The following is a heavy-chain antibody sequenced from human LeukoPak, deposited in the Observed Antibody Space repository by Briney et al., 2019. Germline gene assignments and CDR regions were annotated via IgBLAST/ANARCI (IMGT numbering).Heavy chain of an antibody. CDR2: IYHSGST. CDR3: ARAPSGSYQRYFDY. J-gene: IGHJ4*02. V-gene: IGHV4-4*02. D-gene: IGHD1-26*01. Sequence: SGTLSLTCAVSGGSISSSNWWSWVRQPPGKGLEWIGEIYHSGSTNYNPSLKSRVTISVDKSKNQFSLKLSSVTAADTAVYYCARAPSGSYQRYFDYWGQGTLVTVSS. CDR1: GGSISSSNW.